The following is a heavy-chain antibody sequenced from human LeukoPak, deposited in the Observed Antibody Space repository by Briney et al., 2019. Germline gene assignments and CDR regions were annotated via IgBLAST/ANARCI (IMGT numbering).Heavy chain of an antibody. CDR2: ISYDGSNK. CDR1: GFTFSSYA. Sequence: PGRSLRLSCAASGFTFSSYAMHWVRQAPGKGLEWVAVISYDGSNKYYADSVKGRFTISRDNSKNTLYLQMNSLRAEDTAVYYCARSPPRYSGLNYYFDYWGQGTLVTVSS. CDR3: ARSPPRYSGLNYYFDY. D-gene: IGHD5-12*01. V-gene: IGHV3-30*14. J-gene: IGHJ4*02.